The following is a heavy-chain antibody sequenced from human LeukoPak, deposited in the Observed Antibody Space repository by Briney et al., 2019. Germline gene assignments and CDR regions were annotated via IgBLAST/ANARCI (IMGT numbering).Heavy chain of an antibody. Sequence: EASVKVSCKASGYTFTGYYMHWVRQAPGQGLEWMGWINTNTGNPTYAQGFTGRFVFSLDTSVSTAYLQISSLKAEDTAVYYCARARSGWTADAFDIWGQGTMVTVSS. D-gene: IGHD6-19*01. CDR3: ARARSGWTADAFDI. J-gene: IGHJ3*02. V-gene: IGHV7-4-1*02. CDR2: INTNTGNP. CDR1: GYTFTGYY.